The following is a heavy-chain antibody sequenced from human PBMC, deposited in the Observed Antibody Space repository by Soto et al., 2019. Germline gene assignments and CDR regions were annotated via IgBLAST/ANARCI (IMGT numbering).Heavy chain of an antibody. Sequence: GGSLRLSCAVSGFTFDDFAMHWVRQAPGKGLEWVSGISWSSGSIGYADSVKGRFTISRDNAKYSLYLKMNSLRTEDTALYYCAKDMNGYSYGGAFDIWGQGTMVTVS. CDR1: GFTFDDFA. CDR2: ISWSSGSI. V-gene: IGHV3-9*01. D-gene: IGHD5-18*01. CDR3: AKDMNGYSYGGAFDI. J-gene: IGHJ3*02.